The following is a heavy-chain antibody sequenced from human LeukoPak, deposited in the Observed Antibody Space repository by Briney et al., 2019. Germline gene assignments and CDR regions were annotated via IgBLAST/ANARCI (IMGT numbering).Heavy chain of an antibody. D-gene: IGHD6-13*01. J-gene: IGHJ5*02. Sequence: GGSLRLSCAASGFTFSSYEMNWVRQAPGKGLEWVSYISTSGSIIYYADSVKGRFTISGDNAKNSLYLQMNSLRAEDTAVYYCARGSIAAADYNWFDPWGQGTLVTVS. CDR2: ISTSGSII. V-gene: IGHV3-48*03. CDR1: GFTFSSYE. CDR3: ARGSIAAADYNWFDP.